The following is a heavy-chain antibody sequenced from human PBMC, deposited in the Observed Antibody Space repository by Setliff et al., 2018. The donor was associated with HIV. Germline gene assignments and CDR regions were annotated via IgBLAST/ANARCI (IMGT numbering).Heavy chain of an antibody. CDR3: ARGGLTAPTGY. D-gene: IGHD3-9*01. Sequence: ASVKVSCKASGYAFSESGIHWMRQAPGQRLEWMGWISGDNSNRKYSEKLQGRVTITAETSATTSYVELSGLRSADTGIYYCARGGLTAPTGYWGRGTLVTVSS. V-gene: IGHV1-3*01. CDR2: ISGDNSNR. J-gene: IGHJ4*02. CDR1: GYAFSESG.